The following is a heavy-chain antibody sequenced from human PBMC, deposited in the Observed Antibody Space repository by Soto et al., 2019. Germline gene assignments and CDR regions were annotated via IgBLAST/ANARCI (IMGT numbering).Heavy chain of an antibody. Sequence: GGSLRLSCAASGFTFSSYGMHWVRQAPGKGLEWVAVISYDGSNKYYADSAKGRFTISRDNSKNTLYLQMNSLRAEDTAVDYCARIRWSGWFDPWGQGTLVTVSS. V-gene: IGHV3-30*03. CDR3: ARIRWSGWFDP. J-gene: IGHJ5*02. D-gene: IGHD2-15*01. CDR1: GFTFSSYG. CDR2: ISYDGSNK.